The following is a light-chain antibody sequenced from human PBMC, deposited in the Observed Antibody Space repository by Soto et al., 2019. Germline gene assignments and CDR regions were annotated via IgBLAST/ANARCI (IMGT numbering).Light chain of an antibody. J-gene: IGKJ5*01. Sequence: VLSQSPATLSSFTGDRVTLSCRASQSVSSYLAWYQQKPGQAPRLLIYDASNRATGIPARFSGSGSGTDFTLTISSLEPEDFAVYYCQQRSNWPTFGQGTRLAIK. CDR2: DAS. CDR3: QQRSNWPT. V-gene: IGKV3-11*01. CDR1: QSVSSY.